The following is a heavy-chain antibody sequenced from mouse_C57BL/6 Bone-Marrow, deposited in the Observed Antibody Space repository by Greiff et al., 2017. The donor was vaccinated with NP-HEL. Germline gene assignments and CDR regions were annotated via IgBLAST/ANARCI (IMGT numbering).Heavy chain of an antibody. CDR2: IKYDGSST. CDR3: ARLPYYSSSLYYFDY. CDR1: GFTFSDYY. J-gene: IGHJ2*01. V-gene: IGHV5-16*01. D-gene: IGHD2-5*01. Sequence: EVKLMESEGGLVQPGRSMKLSCTASGFTFSDYYMAWVRQVPEKGLEWVANIKYDGSSTYYLDSLKSRFIISRDNAKNILYLQMSSLKSEDTATYYCARLPYYSSSLYYFDYWGQGTTLTVSS.